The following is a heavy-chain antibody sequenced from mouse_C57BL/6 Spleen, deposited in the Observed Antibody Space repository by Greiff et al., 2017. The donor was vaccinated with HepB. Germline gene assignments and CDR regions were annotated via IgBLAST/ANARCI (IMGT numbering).Heavy chain of an antibody. J-gene: IGHJ1*03. D-gene: IGHD1-1*01. CDR1: GFTFSSYT. CDR2: ISGGGGNT. V-gene: IGHV5-9*01. Sequence: DVQLVESGGGLVKPGGSLKLSCAASGFTFSSYTMSWVRQTPEKRLEWVATISGGGGNTYYPDSVKGRFTISRDNAKNTLYLQMSSLRSEDTALYYCARQGPRTVGYFDVWGTGTTVTVSS. CDR3: ARQGPRTVGYFDV.